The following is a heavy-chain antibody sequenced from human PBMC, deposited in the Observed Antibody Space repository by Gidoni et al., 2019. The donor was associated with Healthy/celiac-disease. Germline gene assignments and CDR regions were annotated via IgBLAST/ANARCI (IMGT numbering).Heavy chain of an antibody. CDR3: AKGLDSSGWYYFDY. D-gene: IGHD6-19*01. CDR1: GFTFDDYA. V-gene: IGHV3-9*01. J-gene: IGHJ4*02. Sequence: EVQLVESGGGLVQPGRSRRLSCEASGFTFDDYAMPWVRQAPGKGLEWVSGISGNSGSIGYADSVKGRFTISRDNAKNSLYLQMNSLRAEDTALYYCAKGLDSSGWYYFDYWGQGTLVTVSS. CDR2: ISGNSGSI.